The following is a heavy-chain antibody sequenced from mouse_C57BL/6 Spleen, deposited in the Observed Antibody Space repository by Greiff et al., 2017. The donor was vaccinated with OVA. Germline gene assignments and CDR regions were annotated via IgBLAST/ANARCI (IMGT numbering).Heavy chain of an antibody. V-gene: IGHV5-4*01. J-gene: IGHJ2*01. Sequence: VQLKESGGGLVKPGGSLKLSCAASGFTFSSYAMSWVRQTPEKRLEWVATISDGGSYTYYPDNVKGRFTISRDNAKNNLYLQMSHLKSEDTAMYYCARDHHGYFDYWGQGTTLTVSS. CDR1: GFTFSSYA. CDR3: ARDHHGYFDY. CDR2: ISDGGSYT.